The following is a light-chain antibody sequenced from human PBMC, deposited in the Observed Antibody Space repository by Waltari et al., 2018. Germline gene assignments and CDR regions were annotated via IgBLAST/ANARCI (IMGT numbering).Light chain of an antibody. Sequence: QSGLTQPASVSGSPGQSITISCTGSSGDVGSYKLVSWYQRHPGKAPKLIISEFNDRPCGVVNRFAGSKSGNTASLTSSGLQAEDEADYYCCSYAGGSVIFGGGTKLTVL. V-gene: IGLV2-23*02. J-gene: IGLJ2*01. CDR2: EFN. CDR3: CSYAGGSVI. CDR1: SGDVGSYKL.